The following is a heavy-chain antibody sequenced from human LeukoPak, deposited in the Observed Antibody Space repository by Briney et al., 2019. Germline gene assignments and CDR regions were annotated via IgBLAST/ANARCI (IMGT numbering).Heavy chain of an antibody. J-gene: IGHJ4*02. CDR1: GGSISSYY. CDR3: ARVGSSHFDY. V-gene: IGHV4-59*12. Sequence: NPSETLSLTCTVSGGSISSYYWSWIRQPPGKGLEWIGYIYHSGSTYYNPSLKSRVTISVDRSKNQFSLKLSSVTAADTAVYYCARVGSSHFDYWGQGTLVTVSS. D-gene: IGHD6-6*01. CDR2: IYHSGST.